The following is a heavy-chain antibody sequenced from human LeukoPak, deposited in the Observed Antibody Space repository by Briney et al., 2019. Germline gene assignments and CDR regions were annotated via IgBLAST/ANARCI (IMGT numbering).Heavy chain of an antibody. Sequence: ASVKVSCKASGYTFSGYYMHWVRQAPGQGLEWMGWINPNSGGTNYAQKFQGRVTMTRDTSISTAYMELSRLRSDDTAVYYCARISCSSSSCYFFDYWGQGTLVTVS. CDR3: ARISCSSSSCYFFDY. CDR1: GYTFSGYY. V-gene: IGHV1-2*02. D-gene: IGHD2-2*01. CDR2: INPNSGGT. J-gene: IGHJ4*02.